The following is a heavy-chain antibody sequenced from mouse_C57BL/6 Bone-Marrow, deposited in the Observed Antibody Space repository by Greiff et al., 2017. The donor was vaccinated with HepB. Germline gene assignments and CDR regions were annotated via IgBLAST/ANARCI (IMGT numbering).Heavy chain of an antibody. Sequence: VQLQQSGAELVKPGASVKLSCKASGYTFTSYWMHWVKQRPGQGLEWIGMIHPNSGSTNYNEKFKGKATLTGDKSSSTAYMQLSSLTSEDSAVYYCGRHWGIAYWGQGTLVTVSA. CDR3: GRHWGIAY. D-gene: IGHD4-1*01. V-gene: IGHV1-64*01. CDR1: GYTFTSYW. CDR2: IHPNSGST. J-gene: IGHJ3*01.